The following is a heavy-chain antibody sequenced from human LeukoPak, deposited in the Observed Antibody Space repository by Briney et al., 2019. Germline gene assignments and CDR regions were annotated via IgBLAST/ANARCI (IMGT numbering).Heavy chain of an antibody. V-gene: IGHV3-30*02. CDR3: AKETSITIFGGSQLGDYFDY. Sequence: GGSLRLSCAASGFTFSSHGMHWVRQAPGKGLEWVAFIRYDGSNKYYADSVKGRFTISRDNSKNTLYLQMNSLRAEDTAVYYCAKETSITIFGGSQLGDYFDYWGQGTLVTVSS. CDR2: IRYDGSNK. J-gene: IGHJ4*02. CDR1: GFTFSSHG. D-gene: IGHD3-3*01.